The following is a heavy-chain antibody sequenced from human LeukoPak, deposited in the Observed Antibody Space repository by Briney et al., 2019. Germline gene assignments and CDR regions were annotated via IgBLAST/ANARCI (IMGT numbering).Heavy chain of an antibody. J-gene: IGHJ4*02. Sequence: SVKVSCKASGGTFSSYAISWVRQAPGQGLEWMGGIIPIFGTANYAQKFQGRVTITADKSTSTAYMELSSLRSGDTAVYYCARSLSLGYYYDSSGYSLWGQGTLVTVSS. V-gene: IGHV1-69*06. D-gene: IGHD3-22*01. CDR1: GGTFSSYA. CDR3: ARSLSLGYYYDSSGYSL. CDR2: IIPIFGTA.